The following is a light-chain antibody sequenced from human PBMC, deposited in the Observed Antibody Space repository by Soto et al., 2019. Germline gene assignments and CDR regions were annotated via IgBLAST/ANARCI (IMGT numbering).Light chain of an antibody. CDR3: CSYATYNMI. V-gene: IGLV2-23*01. CDR1: SNDFGTYYF. J-gene: IGLJ2*01. CDR2: DGT. Sequence: QAVVTQPASVSGSPGQSITISCTRTSNDFGTYYFVSWYQQHPDKAPKLIIYDGTERPSGVSNRFSGSKSGNTASLTISGLQAEDEAHYYCCSYATYNMILGGGTKVTVL.